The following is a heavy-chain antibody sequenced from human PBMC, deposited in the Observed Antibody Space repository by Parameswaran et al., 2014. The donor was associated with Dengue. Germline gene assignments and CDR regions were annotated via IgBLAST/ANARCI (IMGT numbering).Heavy chain of an antibody. D-gene: IGHD6-19*01. Sequence: RWIRQPPGKGLEWIGYIYYSGSTNYNPSLKSRVTISVDTSKNQFSLKLSSVTAADTAVYYCARHQRGGSSGRSWFDPWGQGTLVTVSS. V-gene: IGHV4-59*08. CDR3: ARHQRGGSSGRSWFDP. CDR2: IYYSGST. J-gene: IGHJ5*02.